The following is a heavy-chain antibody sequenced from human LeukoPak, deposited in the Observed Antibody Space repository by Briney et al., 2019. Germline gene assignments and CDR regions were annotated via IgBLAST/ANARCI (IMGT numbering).Heavy chain of an antibody. V-gene: IGHV4-4*02. CDR3: ARMHGSGST. CDR1: GGSISSSNW. J-gene: IGHJ4*02. Sequence: SGTLSLTCAVSGGSISSSNWWSWVRQPPGEGLEGIGEIYHSGSTNYNPSLKSRVTISVAKSKNQFSLKLSSVTAADTAVYYCARMHGSGSTWGQGTLVTVSS. D-gene: IGHD6-19*01. CDR2: IYHSGST.